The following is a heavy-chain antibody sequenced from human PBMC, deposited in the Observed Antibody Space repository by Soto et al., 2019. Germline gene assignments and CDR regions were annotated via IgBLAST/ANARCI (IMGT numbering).Heavy chain of an antibody. D-gene: IGHD1-1*01. J-gene: IGHJ4*02. CDR1: GGSISGYY. CDR3: ARLEFKQHFDY. Sequence: QVQLQQWGAGLLQPTETLSLTCAVYGGSISGYYWSWIRQPPEKGLEWIGEINHSGSTNYNPSLKSRETISVDTSKNQFSLKLSSVTAEATAVYYCARLEFKQHFDYWGQGTLVTVSS. V-gene: IGHV4-34*01. CDR2: INHSGST.